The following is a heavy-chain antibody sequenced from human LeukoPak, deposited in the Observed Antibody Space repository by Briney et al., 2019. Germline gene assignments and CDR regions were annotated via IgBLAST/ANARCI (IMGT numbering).Heavy chain of an antibody. CDR1: GFTFSSYA. J-gene: IGHJ4*02. V-gene: IGHV3-23*01. CDR3: AKDLTYSSSWHFGY. D-gene: IGHD6-13*01. CDR2: ISGSGGST. Sequence: GGTLRLSCAASGFTFSSYAMSWVRQAPGKGLEWVSAISGSGGSTYYADSVKGRFTISRDNSKNTLYLQMNSLRAEDTAVYYCAKDLTYSSSWHFGYWGQGTLVTVSS.